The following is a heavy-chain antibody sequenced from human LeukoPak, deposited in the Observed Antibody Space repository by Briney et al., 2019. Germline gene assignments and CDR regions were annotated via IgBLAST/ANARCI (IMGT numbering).Heavy chain of an antibody. CDR3: AKVSTANTAMVHYYYYGMDV. CDR2: ISYDKNNE. D-gene: IGHD5-18*01. CDR1: GFTFSSYA. V-gene: IGHV3-30-3*01. J-gene: IGHJ6*02. Sequence: GGSLRLSCAASGFTFSSYAMHWVRQAPGKGLEWVAVISYDKNNEYYAGSVKGRFTISRDNSKYILYLQMNSLRAEDTAVYYCAKVSTANTAMVHYYYYGMDVWGQGTTVTVSS.